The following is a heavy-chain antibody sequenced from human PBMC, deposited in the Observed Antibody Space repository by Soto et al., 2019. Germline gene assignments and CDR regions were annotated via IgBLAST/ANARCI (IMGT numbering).Heavy chain of an antibody. D-gene: IGHD6-6*01. V-gene: IGHV3-64*01. CDR3: ASRARPHSYYLDV. J-gene: IGHJ6*03. CDR1: GFTLSGYA. CDR2: IISNGVGT. Sequence: EVQLAESGGGLAQPGGSLRLSCAASGFTLSGYAMDWVRQAPGKGLEYVSGIISNGVGTYYANSVQGRFTISRDNSKKRVKLQRAALRPENMMVFYWASRARPHSYYLDVGGKGPRSPSP.